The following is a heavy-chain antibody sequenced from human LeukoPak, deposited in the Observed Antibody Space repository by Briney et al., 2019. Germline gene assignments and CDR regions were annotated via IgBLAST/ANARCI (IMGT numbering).Heavy chain of an antibody. CDR3: ARDLTVVRGVIITSLYYYYYMDV. V-gene: IGHV1-69*13. CDR1: GGTFSSYA. CDR2: IIPIFGTA. J-gene: IGHJ6*03. Sequence: SVKVSCKASGGTFSSYAISWVRQAPGQGLEWMGGIIPIFGTANYAQKFQGRVTITADESTRTAYMELSSLRSEDTAVYYCARDLTVVRGVIITSLYYYYYMDVWGKGTTVTVSS. D-gene: IGHD3-10*01.